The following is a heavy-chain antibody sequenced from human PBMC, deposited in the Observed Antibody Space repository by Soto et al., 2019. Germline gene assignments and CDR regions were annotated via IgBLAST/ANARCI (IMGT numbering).Heavy chain of an antibody. CDR3: AKDRPPSYCSSTSCYRYAGVHFDY. CDR2: ISGSGGGT. V-gene: IGHV3-23*01. J-gene: IGHJ4*02. D-gene: IGHD2-2*01. Sequence: EVQLLESGGGLVQPGGSLRLSCAASGFTFSSYAMSWVRQAPGKGLEWVSAISGSGGGTYYADSVKGRFTISRDNSKNTLYLQMNSLRAEDTAVYYCAKDRPPSYCSSTSCYRYAGVHFDYWGQGTLVTVSS. CDR1: GFTFSSYA.